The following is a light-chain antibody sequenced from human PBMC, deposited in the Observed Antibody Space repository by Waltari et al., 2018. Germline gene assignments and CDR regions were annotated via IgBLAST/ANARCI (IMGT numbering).Light chain of an antibody. V-gene: IGKV3-15*01. J-gene: IGKJ1*01. CDR1: QSVGSN. CDR3: QQYNNWPLL. Sequence: EIVMTQSPATLSVSPGERATLSCRASQSVGSNLAWYQQKPGQAPRLLFYGASTRATGIPARFSGSGSGTEFTLTINSMQSEDFAVYYCQQYNNWPLLFGQGTK. CDR2: GAS.